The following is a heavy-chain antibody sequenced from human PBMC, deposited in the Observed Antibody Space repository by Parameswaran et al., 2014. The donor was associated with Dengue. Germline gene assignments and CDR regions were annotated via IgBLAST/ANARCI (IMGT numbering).Heavy chain of an antibody. CDR2: ISVSRSDI. CDR3: ARVDYYNYYGMDV. J-gene: IGHJ6*02. Sequence: GGSLRLSCAASGFTFSGYNMNWVRQAPGKGLEWVSSISVSRSDISYADSVKGRFTISRDNAKNSLYLQMNSVRAEDTAVYYCARVDYYNYYGMDVWGQGTTVTVSS. V-gene: IGHV3-21*01. CDR1: GFTFSGYN.